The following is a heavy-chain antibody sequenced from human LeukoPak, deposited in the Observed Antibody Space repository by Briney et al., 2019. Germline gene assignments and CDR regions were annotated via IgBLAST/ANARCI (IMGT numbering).Heavy chain of an antibody. D-gene: IGHD4-17*01. CDR3: ATAAHDYGDYALDP. V-gene: IGHV4-31*03. J-gene: IGHJ5*02. CDR1: GGSISSGGYY. CDR2: IYYSGST. Sequence: PSQTLSLTCTVSGGSISSGGYYWSWIRQHPGKGLEWIGYIYYSGSTNYNPSLKSRVTISVDTSKNQFSLKLSSVTAADTAVYYCATAAHDYGDYALDPWGQGTLVTVSS.